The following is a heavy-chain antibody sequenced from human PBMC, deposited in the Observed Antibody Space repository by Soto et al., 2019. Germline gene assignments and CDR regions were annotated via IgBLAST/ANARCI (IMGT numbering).Heavy chain of an antibody. CDR1: GLLFSGYG. J-gene: IGHJ4*02. V-gene: IGHV3-33*01. D-gene: IGHD4-17*01. CDR3: AREGIGRTVFYGYFDY. CDR2: IRFDGTNI. Sequence: QVHLVESGGGVVQPGGSLRLSCAVPGLLFSGYGMHWVRQAPGKGLEWVAIIRFDGTNIEYADSVRGRFTISRDNSQNMLYLEMNSLRGEYTAVYYCAREGIGRTVFYGYFDYGGQGTQVTVSS.